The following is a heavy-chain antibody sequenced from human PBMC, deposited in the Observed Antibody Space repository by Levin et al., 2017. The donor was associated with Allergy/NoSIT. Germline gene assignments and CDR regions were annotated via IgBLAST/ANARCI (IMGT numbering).Heavy chain of an antibody. Sequence: KVSCKGFGYRFSNYWLGWVRQTSGKGLEWVGMIYPGDSDTRYSPSFQGQVTISADKSISTAFLQWSSLKASDTAMYYCARGRASGTYSWELHAFDLWGQGSMVTVSS. V-gene: IGHV5-51*01. CDR1: GYRFSNYW. CDR3: ARGRASGTYSWELHAFDL. CDR2: IYPGDSDT. D-gene: IGHD3-10*01. J-gene: IGHJ3*01.